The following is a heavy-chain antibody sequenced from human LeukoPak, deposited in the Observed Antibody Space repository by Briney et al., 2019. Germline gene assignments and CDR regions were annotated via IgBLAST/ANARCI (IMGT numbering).Heavy chain of an antibody. CDR3: ARGAATYDFQY. J-gene: IGHJ1*01. Sequence: PSETLSLTCTVSGGSISGYYWSWVRQPAGKGLEWIGRIHTNDGTNFNPSLKSRVTMSLDTSKNQFSLKLTPVTAADTAVYYCARGAATYDFQYWGQGTLVAVSS. CDR1: GGSISGYY. CDR2: IHTNDGT. V-gene: IGHV4-4*07. D-gene: IGHD6-25*01.